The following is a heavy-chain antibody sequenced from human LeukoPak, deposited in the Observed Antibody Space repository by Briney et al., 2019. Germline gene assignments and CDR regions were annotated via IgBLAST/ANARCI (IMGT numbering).Heavy chain of an antibody. CDR3: ARYPIRYSYGPGY. Sequence: SETLSLTCTVSGYSISSGYYWGWIRPPPGKGLEWIGSIYHSGSTYYNPSLKSRVTISVDTSKNQFSLKLSSVTAADTAVYYCARYPIRYSYGPGYWGQGTLVTVSS. J-gene: IGHJ4*02. CDR1: GYSISSGYY. CDR2: IYHSGST. V-gene: IGHV4-38-2*02. D-gene: IGHD5-18*01.